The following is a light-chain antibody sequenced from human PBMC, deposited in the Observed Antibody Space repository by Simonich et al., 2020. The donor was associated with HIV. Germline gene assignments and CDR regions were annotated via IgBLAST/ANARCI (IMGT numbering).Light chain of an antibody. CDR2: EGS. J-gene: IGLJ1*01. Sequence: QSALTQPASVSGSPGQSITISCTGTSSDVGCYDLVSWYQQHPGKAPKLMIYEGSKGPSGVSNRFSGYKSGNTASLTISGLQADYEADYYCCSYAGSNTYVFGTGTKVTVL. CDR3: CSYAGSNTYV. CDR1: SSDVGCYDL. V-gene: IGLV2-23*01.